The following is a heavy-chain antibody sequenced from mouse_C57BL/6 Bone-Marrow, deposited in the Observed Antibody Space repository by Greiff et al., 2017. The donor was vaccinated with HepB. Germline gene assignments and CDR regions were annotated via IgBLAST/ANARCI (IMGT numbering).Heavy chain of an antibody. D-gene: IGHD4-1*01. J-gene: IGHJ4*01. CDR2: IYPRSGNT. CDR3: AREGGLGDAMDY. V-gene: IGHV1-81*01. CDR1: GYTFTSYG. Sequence: VQVVESGAELARPGASVKLSCKASGYTFTSYGISWVKQRTGQGLEWNGEIYPRSGNTYYNEKFKGKATLTADKSSSTAYMELRSLTSEDSAVYFCAREGGLGDAMDYWGQGTSVTVSS.